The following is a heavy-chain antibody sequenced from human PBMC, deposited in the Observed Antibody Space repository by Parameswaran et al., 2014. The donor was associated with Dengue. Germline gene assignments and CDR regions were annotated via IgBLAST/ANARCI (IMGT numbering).Heavy chain of an antibody. V-gene: IGHV3-23*01. J-gene: IGHJ4*02. CDR2: ISGSGGST. CDR3: AKDRRRDGYNSADY. D-gene: IGHD5-24*01. Sequence: RWIRQPPGKGLEWVSAISGSGGSTYYADSVKGRFTISRDNSKNTLYLQMNSLRAEDTAVYYCAKDRRRDGYNSADYWGQGTLVTVSS.